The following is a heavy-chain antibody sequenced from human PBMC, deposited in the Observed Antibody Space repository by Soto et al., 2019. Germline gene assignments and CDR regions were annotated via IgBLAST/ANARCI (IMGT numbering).Heavy chain of an antibody. J-gene: IGHJ5*02. CDR1: GGSISSGGYS. CDR3: ARDIYGSGTGWFDP. V-gene: IGHV4-30-2*01. Sequence: QLQLQESGSGLVKPSQTLSLTCAVSGGSISSGGYSWSWIRQPPGKGLEWIGYIYHSGSTYYNPSLKSRVPISVDRSKNQFSLKLSSVTAADTAVYYCARDIYGSGTGWFDPWCQGTLVTVSS. CDR2: IYHSGST. D-gene: IGHD3-10*01.